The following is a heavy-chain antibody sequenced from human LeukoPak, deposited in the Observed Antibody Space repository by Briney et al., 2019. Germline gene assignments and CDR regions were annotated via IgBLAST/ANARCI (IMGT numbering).Heavy chain of an antibody. V-gene: IGHV4-39*01. CDR2: ISYSRNT. CDR3: ARPGYYGDYAFDY. D-gene: IGHD4-17*01. J-gene: IGHJ4*02. CDR1: GDSISSSSYF. Sequence: PSEXLSLTCTVSGDSISSSSYFWGWGRQPPGKGMECICIISYSRNTYYTPSLNILVTISVDTSKNQFSLNLNSVTAADTAVYYCARPGYYGDYAFDYWGQGTLVTVSS.